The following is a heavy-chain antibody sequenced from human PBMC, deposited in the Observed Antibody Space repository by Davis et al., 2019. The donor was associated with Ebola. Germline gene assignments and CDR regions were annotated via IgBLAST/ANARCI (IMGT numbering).Heavy chain of an antibody. V-gene: IGHV1-2*06. CDR1: GYTFTTYY. Sequence: ASVKVSCKASGYTFTTYYIHWVRQAPGQGLEWMGRINPNSGGTKYAQKFQGRVTMTRDTSISTVYLELSSLRSDDTALYYCARDLIEVVSAAPLNWFDPWGQGTLVTVSS. J-gene: IGHJ5*02. CDR2: INPNSGGT. CDR3: ARDLIEVVSAAPLNWFDP. D-gene: IGHD2-2*01.